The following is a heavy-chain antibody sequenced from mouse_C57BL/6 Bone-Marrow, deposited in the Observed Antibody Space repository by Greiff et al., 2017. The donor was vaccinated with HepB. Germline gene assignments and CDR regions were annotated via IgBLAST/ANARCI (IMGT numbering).Heavy chain of an antibody. D-gene: IGHD2-2*01. CDR1: GYTFTSYW. Sequence: QVQLQQPGAELVKPGASVKMSCKASGYTFTSYWITWVKQRPGQGLEWIGDIYPGSGSTNYNEKFKSKATLTVDTSSSTAYMQLSSLTSEDSAVYYCEMRGYYGYFSYDKDYWGQGTSATVSS. CDR3: EMRGYYGYFSYDKDY. CDR2: IYPGSGST. V-gene: IGHV1-55*01. J-gene: IGHJ4*01.